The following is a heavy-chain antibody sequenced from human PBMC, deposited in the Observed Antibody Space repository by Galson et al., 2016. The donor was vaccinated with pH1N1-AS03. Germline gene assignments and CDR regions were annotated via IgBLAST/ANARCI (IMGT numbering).Heavy chain of an antibody. J-gene: IGHJ3*01. D-gene: IGHD6-13*01. Sequence: SVKVSCKASGYAFTDYYMHLLRQAPGQGLEWMAWINTDSGGTDYAQKFQGRVTMTRDASINTTYMELSSLRSDDTAVYYCVRGSPHSSSTNYAFEFWGRGTMVTVSS. V-gene: IGHV1-2*02. CDR2: INTDSGGT. CDR3: VRGSPHSSSTNYAFEF. CDR1: GYAFTDYY.